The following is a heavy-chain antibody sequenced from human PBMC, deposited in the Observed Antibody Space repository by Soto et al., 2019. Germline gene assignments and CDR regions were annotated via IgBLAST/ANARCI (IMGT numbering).Heavy chain of an antibody. CDR2: IIPNFDTL. D-gene: IGHD3-10*01. J-gene: IGHJ6*02. V-gene: IGHV1-69*01. Sequence: QVHLVQSGAEVKKPGSSVKVSCKTSGGSFNNYAVSWVRHAPGQGLWGLGGIIPNFDTLTYAQKFQDRAAIIAKETTSKIYIELRSRRANYTAVYYCAVAMVREILIFESSGMHVWGQGTTVIVS. CDR1: GGSFNNYA. CDR3: AVAMVREILIFESSGMHV.